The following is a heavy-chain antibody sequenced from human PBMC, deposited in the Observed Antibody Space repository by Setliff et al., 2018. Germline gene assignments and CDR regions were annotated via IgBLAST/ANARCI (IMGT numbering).Heavy chain of an antibody. D-gene: IGHD4-17*01. J-gene: IGHJ5*02. V-gene: IGHV3-23*01. CDR2: IISGDDT. CDR3: ARDPNGDYVGAFDP. Sequence: GSLRLSCAASGLTFSSYDMNWVRQAPGKGLEWVSSIISGDDTRYPDSVKGRFTISRDNSRNTLYLQMNSLRVEDTASYYCARDPNGDYVGAFDPWGQGILVTVSS. CDR1: GLTFSSYD.